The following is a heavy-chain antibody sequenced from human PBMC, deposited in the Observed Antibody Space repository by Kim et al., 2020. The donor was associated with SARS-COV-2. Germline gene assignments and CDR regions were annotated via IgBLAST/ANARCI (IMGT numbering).Heavy chain of an antibody. CDR1: GFTFSSYS. Sequence: GGSLRLSCAASGFTFSSYSMNWVRQAPGKGLEWVSSISSSSSYIYYADSVKGRFTISRDNAKNSLYLQMNSLRAEDTAVYYCARDPPSDVTIFGVVGYYFDYWGQGTLVTVSS. CDR2: ISSSSSYI. CDR3: ARDPPSDVTIFGVVGYYFDY. D-gene: IGHD3-3*01. V-gene: IGHV3-21*01. J-gene: IGHJ4*02.